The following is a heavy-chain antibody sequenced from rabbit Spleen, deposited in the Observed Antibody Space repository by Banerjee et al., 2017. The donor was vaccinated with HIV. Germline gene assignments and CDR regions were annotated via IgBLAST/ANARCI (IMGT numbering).Heavy chain of an antibody. Sequence: QSLEESGGDLVQPEGSLTLTCTASGFSFSSIYCMCWVRQAPGKGLEWIACIYAGLSGSTYYASWAKGRFTISKTSSTTVTLQMTSLTVADTATYFCARAIVPWLGLTRLDLWGQGTLVTVS. D-gene: IGHD4-1*01. CDR3: ARAIVPWLGLTRLDL. CDR2: IYAGLSGST. CDR1: GFSFSSIYC. J-gene: IGHJ3*01. V-gene: IGHV1S40*01.